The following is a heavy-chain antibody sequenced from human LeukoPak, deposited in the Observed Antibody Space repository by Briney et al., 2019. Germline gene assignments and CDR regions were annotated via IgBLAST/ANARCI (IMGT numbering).Heavy chain of an antibody. J-gene: IGHJ6*03. Sequence: SETLSLTCTVSGGSISSYYWRWIRQPPGKGLEWIGYIYYSGSTNYNPSLKSRVTISVDTSKNQFSLKLSSVTAADTAVYYCARDVAYYYDSSGYYRYYYYMDVWGKGTTVTVSS. CDR3: ARDVAYYYDSSGYYRYYYYMDV. CDR2: IYYSGST. D-gene: IGHD3-22*01. CDR1: GGSISSYY. V-gene: IGHV4-59*01.